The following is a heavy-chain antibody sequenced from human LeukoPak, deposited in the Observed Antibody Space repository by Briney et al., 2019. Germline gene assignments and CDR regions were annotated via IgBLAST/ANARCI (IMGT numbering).Heavy chain of an antibody. CDR3: ARDSL. J-gene: IGHJ4*02. CDR2: ISGNGNYI. V-gene: IGHV3-21*01. Sequence: GGSLRLSCSVSGLTFSSYSMSWVRQAPGKGLEWVSSISGNGNYIYYADSVKGRFTISRDNAKNSLYLQMNSLRAEDTAVYYCARDSLGGQGTLVTVSS. CDR1: GLTFSSYS.